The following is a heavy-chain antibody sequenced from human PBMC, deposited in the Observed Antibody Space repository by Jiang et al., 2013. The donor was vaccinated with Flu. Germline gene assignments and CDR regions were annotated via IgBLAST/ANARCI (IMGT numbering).Heavy chain of an antibody. J-gene: IGHJ6*02. CDR3: ARVDCSSTSCYHRYGMVV. CDR2: ISSSGSTI. D-gene: IGHD2-2*01. Sequence: VQLLESGGGLVQPGGSLRLSCTASGFTLSSYEMNWVRQAPGKGLEWVSYISSSGSTIYYADSVKGRFTISRDNAKNSLYLQMNSLRAEDTAVYYCARVDCSSTSCYHRYGMVVWGQGTTVTVSS. CDR1: GFTLSSYE. V-gene: IGHV3-48*03.